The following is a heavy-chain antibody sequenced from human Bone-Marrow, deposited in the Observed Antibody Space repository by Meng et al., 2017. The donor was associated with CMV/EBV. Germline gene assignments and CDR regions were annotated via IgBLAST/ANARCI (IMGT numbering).Heavy chain of an antibody. J-gene: IGHJ3*02. Sequence: SETLSLTCTVSGGSISSSSYYWGWIRQPPGKGLEWIGSIYYSGSTYYNPSLKSRVTISVDTSKNQFSLKLSSVTAADTAVYYCAREYQLLLDAFDIWGQGTMVTVSS. V-gene: IGHV4-39*02. CDR3: AREYQLLLDAFDI. D-gene: IGHD2-2*01. CDR1: GGSISSSSYY. CDR2: IYYSGST.